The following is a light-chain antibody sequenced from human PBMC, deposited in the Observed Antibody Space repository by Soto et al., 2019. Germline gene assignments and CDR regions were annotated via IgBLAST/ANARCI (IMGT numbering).Light chain of an antibody. Sequence: DFQMTQSPSALSAFVGDRVVITCSESQTIRTYLNWYQQKLGKAPKLMIYAATSLKSVVPSSFSGSGSGKDITLTISSLPPEDIATYYCQKYYSTPNTFGPGTKLEIK. CDR2: AAT. CDR1: QTIRTY. J-gene: IGKJ2*01. CDR3: QKYYSTPNT. V-gene: IGKV1-39*01.